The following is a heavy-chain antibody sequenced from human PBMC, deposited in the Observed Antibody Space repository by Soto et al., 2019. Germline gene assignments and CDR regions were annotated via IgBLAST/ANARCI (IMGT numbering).Heavy chain of an antibody. D-gene: IGHD2-2*01. CDR3: ARVGYCSSTSCYGEDYYYYMDV. Sequence: ASVKVSCKASGYTFTSYYMHWVRQAPGQGLEWMGIINPSGGSTSYAQKLQGRVTMTRDTSTSTVYMELSSLRSEDTAVYYCARVGYCSSTSCYGEDYYYYMDVWGKGTTVTVSS. CDR1: GYTFTSYY. J-gene: IGHJ6*03. V-gene: IGHV1-46*01. CDR2: INPSGGST.